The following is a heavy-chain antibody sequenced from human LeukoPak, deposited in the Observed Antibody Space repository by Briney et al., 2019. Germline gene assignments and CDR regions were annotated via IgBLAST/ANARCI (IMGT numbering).Heavy chain of an antibody. CDR3: ARGAVVVPAAMYFDY. D-gene: IGHD2-2*01. V-gene: IGHV4-59*01. CDR1: GGSISSYY. CDR2: IYYSGST. Sequence: SETLSLTCTVSGGSISSYYWSRIRQPPGKGLEWIGYIYYSGSTNYNPSLKSRVTISVDTSKNRFSLKLSSVTAADTAVYYCARGAVVVPAAMYFDYWGQGTLVTVSS. J-gene: IGHJ4*02.